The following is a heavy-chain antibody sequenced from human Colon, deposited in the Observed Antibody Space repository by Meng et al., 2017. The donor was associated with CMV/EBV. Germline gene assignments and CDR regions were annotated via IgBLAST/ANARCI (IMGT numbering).Heavy chain of an antibody. J-gene: IGHJ4*02. V-gene: IGHV4-4*07. CDR1: GASITSYY. D-gene: IGHD3-10*01. Sequence: QGQLPDSRPGLLKPSETLSLSCTFSGASITSYYWSWIRQPAGKGLEWIGRVYISGNTNYNPSLKSRVTMSIDTSKNQLSLNIRSVTAADTAVYYCARDSNLSGLAYWGQGTLVTVSS. CDR3: ARDSNLSGLAY. CDR2: VYISGNT.